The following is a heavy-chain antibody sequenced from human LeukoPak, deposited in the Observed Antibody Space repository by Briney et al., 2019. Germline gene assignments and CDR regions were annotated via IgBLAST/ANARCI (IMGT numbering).Heavy chain of an antibody. CDR1: GGSFSGYY. Sequence: SETLSLTCAVYGGSFSGYYWSWIRQPPGKGLEWIGEINDSGGTNYNPSHKSRVTISVDTSKNQCSLKLSSVTAADTAVYYCARLKRRGTYYYDSSGYSYFDYWGQGTLVTVSS. CDR2: INDSGGT. J-gene: IGHJ4*02. V-gene: IGHV4-34*01. D-gene: IGHD3-22*01. CDR3: ARLKRRGTYYYDSSGYSYFDY.